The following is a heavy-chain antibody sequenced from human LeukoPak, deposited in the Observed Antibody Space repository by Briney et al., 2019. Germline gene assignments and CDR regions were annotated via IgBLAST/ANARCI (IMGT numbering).Heavy chain of an antibody. J-gene: IGHJ4*02. Sequence: GGSLRLSCAASGFTFSDCYMSWIRQAPGKGLEWVSYMSSSGSTIYYADSVKGRFTISRDNAKNSLYLQMNSLRAEDTAVYYCAGIGASSWYEDYWGQGTLVTVSS. CDR2: MSSSGSTI. CDR3: AGIGASSWYEDY. V-gene: IGHV3-11*01. CDR1: GFTFSDCY. D-gene: IGHD6-13*01.